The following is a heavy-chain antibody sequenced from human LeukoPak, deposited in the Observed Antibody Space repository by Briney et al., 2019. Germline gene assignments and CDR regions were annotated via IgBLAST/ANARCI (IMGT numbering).Heavy chain of an antibody. J-gene: IGHJ4*02. CDR3: ARHFWVWELQGFDY. CDR2: IKQDGSEK. Sequence: GGSLRLSCAASGFTFSSYWMSWVRQAPGKGLEWVANIKQDGSEKYYVDSVKGRFTISRDNAKNSLYLQMNSLRAEDTAVYYCARHFWVWELQGFDYWGQGTLVTVSS. CDR1: GFTFSSYW. V-gene: IGHV3-7*01. D-gene: IGHD1-26*01.